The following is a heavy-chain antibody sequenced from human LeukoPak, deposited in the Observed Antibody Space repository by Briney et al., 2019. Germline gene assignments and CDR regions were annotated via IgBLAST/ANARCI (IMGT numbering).Heavy chain of an antibody. Sequence: PSETLSLTCTVSGGSISSSSYYWGWIRQPPGKGLEWIGSIYHSGSTYYNPSLKSRVTISVDRSKNQFSLKLSSVTAADTAVYYCAREGGDAFDIWGQGTMVTVSS. J-gene: IGHJ3*02. CDR1: GGSISSSSYY. CDR2: IYHSGST. CDR3: AREGGDAFDI. V-gene: IGHV4-39*07. D-gene: IGHD3-16*01.